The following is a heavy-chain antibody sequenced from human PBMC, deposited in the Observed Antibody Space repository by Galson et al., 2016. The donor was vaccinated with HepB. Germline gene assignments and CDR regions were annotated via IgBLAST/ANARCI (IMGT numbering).Heavy chain of an antibody. CDR3: AREGHRFGAFDY. V-gene: IGHV3-74*03. CDR2: ISPDGTLT. J-gene: IGHJ4*02. D-gene: IGHD3-10*01. CDR1: GFTFSSHW. Sequence: SLRLSCAASGFTFSSHWMHWVRQAPGKGLMWVSRISPDGTLTTYADSVQGRFAISRDNAKNTLLLQMNSLRAEDTAVYYCAREGHRFGAFDYWGQGTLVTVST.